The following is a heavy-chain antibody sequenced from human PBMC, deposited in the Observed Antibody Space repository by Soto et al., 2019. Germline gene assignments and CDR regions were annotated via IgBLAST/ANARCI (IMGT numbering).Heavy chain of an antibody. J-gene: IGHJ3*02. CDR1: VGSFSGYH. CDR2: INHSGST. Sequence: QVQLQQWGAGLLKPSETLSLTCAVYVGSFSGYHWSWIRQPPGKGLEWIGEINHSGSTNYNPSLKSRXXIXVXXSQNQCSLRLSSVTAADTAVYFCARGTWVRSAFDIWGQGTMVTVSS. D-gene: IGHD3-10*01. V-gene: IGHV4-34*01. CDR3: ARGTWVRSAFDI.